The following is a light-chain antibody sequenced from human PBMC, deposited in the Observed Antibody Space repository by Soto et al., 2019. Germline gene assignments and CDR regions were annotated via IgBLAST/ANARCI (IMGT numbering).Light chain of an antibody. CDR1: NSNIGASYD. Sequence: QSFLTQPPSVSGAPGQRFTISCTGSNSNIGASYDVHWYQQIPGAAPKLLIYRDIYRPSGIPNRFSGSKSGTSASLAITGLQAEDEADYYCNSYDNSLNGYVFGTGTKVTVL. CDR3: NSYDNSLNGYV. J-gene: IGLJ1*01. CDR2: RDI. V-gene: IGLV1-40*01.